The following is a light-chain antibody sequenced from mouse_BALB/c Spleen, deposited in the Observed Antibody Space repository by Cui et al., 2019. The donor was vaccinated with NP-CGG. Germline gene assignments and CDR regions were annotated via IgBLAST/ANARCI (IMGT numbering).Light chain of an antibody. CDR3: ALWYSNHWV. CDR2: GTN. J-gene: IGLJ1*01. CDR1: TGAVTTSNY. V-gene: IGLV1*01. Sequence: QAVVTQETARTTSPGETVTLTCRSNTGAVTTSNYANWVQEKPDHLFTGLIGGTNNRAPGIPARFSGSLIGDKAALTITGAQTEDEAIYFCALWYSNHWVFGGGTKLIVL.